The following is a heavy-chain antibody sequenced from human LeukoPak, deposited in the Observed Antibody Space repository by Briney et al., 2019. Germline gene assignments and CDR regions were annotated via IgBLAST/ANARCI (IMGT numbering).Heavy chain of an antibody. Sequence: GGSLRLSCAASGFTFSDYYMSWIRQAPGKGLEWVSCISSSSSYTNYADSVKGRFTISRDNAKNSLYLQMNSLRAEDTAVYYCAKTALAVAGIVPVESELDYWGQGTLVTVSS. J-gene: IGHJ4*02. CDR3: AKTALAVAGIVPVESELDY. D-gene: IGHD6-19*01. V-gene: IGHV3-11*03. CDR1: GFTFSDYY. CDR2: ISSSSSYT.